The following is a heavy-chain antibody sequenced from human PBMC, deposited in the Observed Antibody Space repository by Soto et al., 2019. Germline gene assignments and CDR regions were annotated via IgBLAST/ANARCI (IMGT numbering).Heavy chain of an antibody. D-gene: IGHD2-15*01. V-gene: IGHV1-69*13. CDR3: ARDRGVVAAKHPHFDY. CDR1: GCTFSIYA. CDR2: IIPIFGTA. Sequence: ASVKVSCKASGCTFSIYAISFVRQAPGQGLKWIGGIIPIFGTANYAQKFQGRVTITADESTSTAYMELSSLRSEDTAVYYCARDRGVVAAKHPHFDYWGQGTLVTVSS. J-gene: IGHJ4*02.